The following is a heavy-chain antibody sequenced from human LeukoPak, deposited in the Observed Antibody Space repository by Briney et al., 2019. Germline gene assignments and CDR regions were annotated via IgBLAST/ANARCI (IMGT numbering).Heavy chain of an antibody. J-gene: IGHJ4*02. V-gene: IGHV3-48*03. Sequence: GGSLRLSCAASGFTFSSYEMNWVRQAPGKGLEWVSYISSSGSTIYYADSVKGRFTISRDNSKNMLFLQMNSLRAEDTAVYYCARIAAAGTWSLGFDFWGQGTLVTVSS. D-gene: IGHD6-13*01. CDR2: ISSSGSTI. CDR3: ARIAAAGTWSLGFDF. CDR1: GFTFSSYE.